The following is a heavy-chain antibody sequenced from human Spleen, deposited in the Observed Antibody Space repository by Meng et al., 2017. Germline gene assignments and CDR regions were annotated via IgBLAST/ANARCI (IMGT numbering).Heavy chain of an antibody. CDR2: INHSGST. V-gene: IGHV4-34*01. CDR3: ARGPTTMAHDFDY. D-gene: IGHD4-11*01. CDR1: GGSFSDYY. Sequence: PLQQCGAGLLKPSETLSLTCVVSGGSFSDYYWSWIRQPPGKGLEWIGEINHSGSTNYNPSLENRATISVDTSQNNLSLKLSSVTAADSAVYYCARGPTTMAHDFDYWGQGTLVTVSS. J-gene: IGHJ4*02.